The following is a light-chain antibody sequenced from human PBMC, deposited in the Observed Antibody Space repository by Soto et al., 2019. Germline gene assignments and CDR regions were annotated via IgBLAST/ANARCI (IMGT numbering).Light chain of an antibody. V-gene: IGKV3-20*01. CDR3: QQYGSSPRFT. CDR2: GAS. Sequence: EIVLTQSPGTLSLSPGERATLSCRASQSLSHSYLAWYHQKRGQAPRVLIYGASTRATGIPDRFSGSGSGTDFTLTISRLEPEDFAVYYCQQYGSSPRFTFGPGTKVDIK. CDR1: QSLSHSY. J-gene: IGKJ3*01.